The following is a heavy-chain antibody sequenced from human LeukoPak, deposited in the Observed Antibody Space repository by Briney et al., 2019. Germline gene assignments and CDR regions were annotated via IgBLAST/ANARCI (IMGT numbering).Heavy chain of an antibody. D-gene: IGHD2-15*01. CDR2: IRQDGREK. CDR3: AREAVVQNTDDAFDV. CDR1: GFTFSSYW. J-gene: IGHJ3*01. V-gene: IGHV3-7*01. Sequence: GGSLRLSCAASGFTFSSYWMSWVRQAPGKGLEWVANIRQDGREKYYVASVKGRFTIFRDNARNSVYLQMGTLRAEDTAVYYCAREAVVQNTDDAFDVWGQGTMVTVSS.